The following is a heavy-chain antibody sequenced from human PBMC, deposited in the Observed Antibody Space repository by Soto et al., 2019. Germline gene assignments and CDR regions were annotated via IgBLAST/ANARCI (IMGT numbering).Heavy chain of an antibody. CDR2: VYYNGAT. D-gene: IGHD3-10*01. Sequence: SETLSLTCTVSGGSISSYYWTWIRQPPGKGLEWVGYVYYNGATHYNPSLHSRATISVDTSRNQFSLKLTSVTAADTAVYFCAREDRSLVRGPGTNWRQGTLVPVSS. V-gene: IGHV4-59*08. CDR1: GGSISSYY. J-gene: IGHJ1*01. CDR3: AREDRSLVRGPGTN.